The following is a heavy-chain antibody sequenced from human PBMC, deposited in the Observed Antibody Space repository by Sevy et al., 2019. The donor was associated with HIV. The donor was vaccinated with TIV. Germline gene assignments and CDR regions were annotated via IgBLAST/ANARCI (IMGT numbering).Heavy chain of an antibody. Sequence: GGSLRLSCVASQFNFDTYAIHWVRQAPGEGLEWVAMIWYDGSSKDYAESVKGRFAISRDNSQNTAFLQMNSLRAEDTGVYYCATNMVHAGAYDSYFNFWGQRSLVTVSS. CDR1: QFNFDTYA. CDR2: IWYDGSSK. J-gene: IGHJ4*02. CDR3: ATNMVHAGAYDSYFNF. V-gene: IGHV3-33*01. D-gene: IGHD3-10*01.